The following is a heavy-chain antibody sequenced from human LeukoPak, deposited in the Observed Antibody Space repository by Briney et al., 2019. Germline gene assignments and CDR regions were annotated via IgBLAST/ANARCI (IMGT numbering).Heavy chain of an antibody. Sequence: GGSLRLSCAASGFTFNKYGMHWVRQAPGKGPEWVAVIWHDGRNKYYAGSVKGRFTVSRDNSKNTLYLQMSSLRAEDTAVYYCARDRGSDDPIDYWGQGTPVTVSS. CDR1: GFTFNKYG. V-gene: IGHV3-33*01. J-gene: IGHJ4*02. CDR3: ARDRGSDDPIDY. CDR2: IWHDGRNK. D-gene: IGHD2-15*01.